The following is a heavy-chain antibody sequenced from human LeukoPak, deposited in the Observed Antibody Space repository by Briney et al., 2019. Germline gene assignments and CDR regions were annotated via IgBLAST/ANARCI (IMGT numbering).Heavy chain of an antibody. CDR3: AKCLHQWLSTPWD. CDR1: GSTFSSYA. CDR2: ISGNGIST. J-gene: IGHJ4*02. D-gene: IGHD6-19*01. V-gene: IGHV3-23*01. Sequence: GGSLTLSCAASGSTFSSYATTWVRQTPGKGLEWVSGISGNGISTDYADSVKGRFTISRDNSKNTWYLQTHTPTAEDPAGYYGAKCLHQWLSTPWDGGQGTLVTV.